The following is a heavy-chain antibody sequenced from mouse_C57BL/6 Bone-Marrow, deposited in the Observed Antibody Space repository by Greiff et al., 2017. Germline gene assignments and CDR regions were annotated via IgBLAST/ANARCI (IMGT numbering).Heavy chain of an antibody. CDR3: TRAYYSNCHYAMDY. J-gene: IGHJ4*01. D-gene: IGHD2-5*01. Sequence: EVKLMESGAELVRPGASVKLSCTASGFNIKDDYMHWVKQRPEQGLEWIGWIDPENGDTEYASKFQGKATITADTSSNTAYLQLSSLTSEDTAVYYFTRAYYSNCHYAMDYWGQGTSVTVSS. CDR2: IDPENGDT. CDR1: GFNIKDDY. V-gene: IGHV14-4*01.